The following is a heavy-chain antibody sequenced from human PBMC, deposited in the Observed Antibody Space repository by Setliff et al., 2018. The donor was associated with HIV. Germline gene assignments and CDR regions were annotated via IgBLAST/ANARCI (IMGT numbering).Heavy chain of an antibody. Sequence: SETLSLTCTVSGGSINSTSYYWGWIRQPPGNGLEWIGSIYHTGGTYYKPSLKSRVTISVDTSRNQFSLKLSSVTAADTAVYYCECYNSDDGYFDNWGQGALVTVSS. CDR3: ECYNSDDGYFDN. V-gene: IGHV4-39*01. J-gene: IGHJ4*02. CDR1: GGSINSTSYY. CDR2: IYHTGGT. D-gene: IGHD2-8*01.